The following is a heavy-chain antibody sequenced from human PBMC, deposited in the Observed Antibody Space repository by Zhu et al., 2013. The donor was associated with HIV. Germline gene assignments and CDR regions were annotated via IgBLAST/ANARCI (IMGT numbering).Heavy chain of an antibody. J-gene: IGHJ5*02. V-gene: IGHV1-2*02. CDR3: ARVPCYITGCSAINWFDP. CDR2: INPNNGAA. D-gene: IGHD3-10*01. CDR1: GYTFTDYY. Sequence: QVQLAQSGPEVKNPGASVKVSCKASGYTFTDYYLHWVRQAPGQGPEWMGWINPNNGAANYAQKFQGRVTMSRDTSISTVYMDVNRLTSDDTAVYYCARVPCYITGCSAINWFDPWGQGT.